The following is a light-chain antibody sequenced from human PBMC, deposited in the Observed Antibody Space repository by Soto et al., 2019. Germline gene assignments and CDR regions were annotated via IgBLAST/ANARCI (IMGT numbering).Light chain of an antibody. Sequence: QPVLTQAPSASASLGASVKLTCTLSSGHSSYAIAWHQQQPEKGPRHLMKVNSDGSHSRGDGIPDRFSGSSSGAERYLTISSLQSEDEADYYCQTWGTGVWVFGGGTKLTVL. J-gene: IGLJ3*02. CDR2: VNSDGSH. V-gene: IGLV4-69*02. CDR1: SGHSSYA. CDR3: QTWGTGVWV.